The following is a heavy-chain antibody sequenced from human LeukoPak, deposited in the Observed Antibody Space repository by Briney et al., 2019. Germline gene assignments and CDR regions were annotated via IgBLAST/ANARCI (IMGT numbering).Heavy chain of an antibody. J-gene: IGHJ4*02. CDR2: ISSSGGST. CDR3: AKRDLGY. CDR1: GFTFSNYA. Sequence: GGSLRLSCAASGFTFSNYAMTWVRQAPGKGLEWVSTISSSGGSTYYADSVKGRFTISRDNSKNTLFLQMNSLRVEDTAVYYCAKRDLGYWGQGTLVTVSS. V-gene: IGHV3-23*01.